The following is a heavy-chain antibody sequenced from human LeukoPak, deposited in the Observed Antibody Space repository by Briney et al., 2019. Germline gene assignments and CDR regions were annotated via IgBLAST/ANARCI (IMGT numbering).Heavy chain of an antibody. V-gene: IGHV3-48*01. D-gene: IGHD3-22*01. CDR1: GFTFSSYS. CDR3: ARGQWLPVFDF. CDR2: ISSSSSTI. Sequence: GGSLRLSCAASGFTFSSYSMNWVRQAPGKGLEWVSYISSSSSTIYYADSVKGRFTISRGNSKNTLYLQMNSLRAEDTAVYYCARGQWLPVFDFWGQGTLVTVSS. J-gene: IGHJ4*02.